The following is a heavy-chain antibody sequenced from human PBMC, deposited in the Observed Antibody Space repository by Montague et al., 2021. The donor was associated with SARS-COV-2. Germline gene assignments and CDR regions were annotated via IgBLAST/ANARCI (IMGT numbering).Heavy chain of an antibody. D-gene: IGHD3-22*01. Sequence: SLRLSCAASRFTFSSYAMHWVRQAPGKGLEWVAVISYDGSNKNYADSVKGRFTISRDNSENTLYLQMNSLRAEDTAVYYCARDEPVVITTPFDYWGQGTLVTVSS. CDR2: ISYDGSNK. CDR1: RFTFSSYA. V-gene: IGHV3-30-3*01. CDR3: ARDEPVVITTPFDY. J-gene: IGHJ4*02.